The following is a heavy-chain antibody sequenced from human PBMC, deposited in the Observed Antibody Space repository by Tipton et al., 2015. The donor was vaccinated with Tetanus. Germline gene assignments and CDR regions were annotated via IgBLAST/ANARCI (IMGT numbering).Heavy chain of an antibody. J-gene: IGHJ3*02. CDR3: ARDGVGATAYDI. CDR1: GFTFSSYA. V-gene: IGHV3-30-3*01. Sequence: SLRLSCAASGFTFSSYAMHWVRQAPGKGLEWVAVISYDGSNKYYADSVKGRFTISRDNSKNTLYLQMNSLRAEDTAVYYCARDGVGATAYDIWGQGTMVTVSS. CDR2: ISYDGSNK. D-gene: IGHD1-26*01.